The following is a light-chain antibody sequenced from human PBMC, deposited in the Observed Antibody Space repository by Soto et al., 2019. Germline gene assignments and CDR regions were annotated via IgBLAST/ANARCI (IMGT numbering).Light chain of an antibody. J-gene: IGKJ1*01. Sequence: DIKMTQSPATLSRSVGDRVTITCRASQTISSWLAWYQQKPGKAPKLLIYKASTLKSGVPSRFSGSGSGTEFTLTISSLQPDDFATYYCQHYNSYSEAFGQGGNVDIK. V-gene: IGKV1-5*03. CDR1: QTISSW. CDR2: KAS. CDR3: QHYNSYSEA.